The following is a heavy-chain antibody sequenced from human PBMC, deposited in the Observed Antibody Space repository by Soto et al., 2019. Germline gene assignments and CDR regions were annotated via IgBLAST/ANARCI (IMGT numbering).Heavy chain of an antibody. J-gene: IGHJ5*02. CDR1: GGSISTGDYF. CDR2: IYDSGNT. CDR3: ARDRRDYGDYRGRFDP. D-gene: IGHD4-17*01. V-gene: IGHV4-30-4*01. Sequence: QVQLQESGPGLVKPSQTLSLTCTVSGGSISTGDYFWTWIRQPPGKGLEWIGHIYDSGNTYYNPSLKSRVTISIDTSKNQFSLKLSSLTAADTAVYYCARDRRDYGDYRGRFDPWGQGTLVTVSS.